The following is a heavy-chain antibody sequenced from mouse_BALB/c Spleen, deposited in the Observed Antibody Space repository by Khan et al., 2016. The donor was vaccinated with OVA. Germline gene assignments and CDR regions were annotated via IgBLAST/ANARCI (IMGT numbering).Heavy chain of an antibody. D-gene: IGHD1-3*01. J-gene: IGHJ3*01. CDR3: AGEWGSGLPY. CDR1: GFIFIDYN. Sequence: QVQLQQSGTELARPGASVKLSCKASGFIFIDYNINWVKQRTGQGLEWIGEISPGSGNTYYNEKFKGKVTLTADKSSSTPYMQLSSLTSEDSAIYLCAGEWGSGLPYWGQGTLVTVSA. CDR2: ISPGSGNT. V-gene: IGHV1-77*01.